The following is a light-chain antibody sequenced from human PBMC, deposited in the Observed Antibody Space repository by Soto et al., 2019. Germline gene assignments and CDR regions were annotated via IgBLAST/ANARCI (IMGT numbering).Light chain of an antibody. CDR1: SSDLGSHNY. CDR2: EVT. CDR3: TSYATSSIPWV. Sequence: QSVLTQPASVSGSRGQSITISCTGSSSDLGSHNYVSWYQHLPGKAPKLIIYEVTYRPSGVSNRFSGSKSGNTASLTISGLQAEDEADYYCTSYATSSIPWVFGGGTKLTVL. V-gene: IGLV2-14*01. J-gene: IGLJ2*01.